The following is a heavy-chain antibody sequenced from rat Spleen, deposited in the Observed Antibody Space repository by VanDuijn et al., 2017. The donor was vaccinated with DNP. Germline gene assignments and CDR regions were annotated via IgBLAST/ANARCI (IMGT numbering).Heavy chain of an antibody. CDR1: GYSITSSSR. Sequence: EVQLQESGPGLVKPSQSLSLTCSVTGYSITSSSRWNWIRRFPGNKLEWMGYINRAGSTDYNPSLKGRISITRDTSKNQLFLQVNSVTTEDTATYHCARWPGYNPPYAMDAWGQGTSVTVSS. V-gene: IGHV3-3*01. D-gene: IGHD1-4*01. CDR3: ARWPGYNPPYAMDA. J-gene: IGHJ4*01. CDR2: INRAGST.